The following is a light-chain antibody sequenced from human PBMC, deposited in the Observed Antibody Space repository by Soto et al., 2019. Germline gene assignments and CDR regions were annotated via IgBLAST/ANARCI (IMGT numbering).Light chain of an antibody. J-gene: IGKJ3*01. V-gene: IGKV3D-15*01. CDR1: QSVSTK. CDR3: QQYNNWPYT. CDR2: GAS. Sequence: MVMTQSPATLSVSPGERATLSCRASQSVSTKLAWYQQKPGQAPRLLIYGASTRATGIPARFSGSGSGTDVTITISSLQSEDFAVYYCQQYNNWPYTFGPGTRVDIK.